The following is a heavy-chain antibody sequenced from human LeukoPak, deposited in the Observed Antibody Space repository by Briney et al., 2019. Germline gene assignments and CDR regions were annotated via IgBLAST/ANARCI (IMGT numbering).Heavy chain of an antibody. D-gene: IGHD3-10*01. Sequence: ASVKVSCKASGYTFTGYYMHWVRQAPGQGLEWMGWISAYNGNTNYAQKLQGRVTMTTDTSTSTAYMELRSLRSDDTAVYYCARDFYGSGSYYLFDYWGQGTLVTVSS. J-gene: IGHJ4*02. CDR2: ISAYNGNT. V-gene: IGHV1-18*04. CDR3: ARDFYGSGSYYLFDY. CDR1: GYTFTGYY.